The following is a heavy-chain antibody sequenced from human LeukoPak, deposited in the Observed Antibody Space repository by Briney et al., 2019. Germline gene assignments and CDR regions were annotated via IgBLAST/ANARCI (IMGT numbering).Heavy chain of an antibody. CDR2: IKSRTDGGTT. V-gene: IGHV3-15*01. Sequence: PGGSLRLSCAASGFTFRNAWMSWVRQAPGKGLEWVGRIKSRTDGGTTEYAAPVKGRFSISRDDSKTTLYLQINSLKTEDTAVYCCADLGDYAVGWGQGTLVTVSS. D-gene: IGHD4-17*01. CDR3: ADLGDYAVG. CDR1: GFTFRNAW. J-gene: IGHJ4*02.